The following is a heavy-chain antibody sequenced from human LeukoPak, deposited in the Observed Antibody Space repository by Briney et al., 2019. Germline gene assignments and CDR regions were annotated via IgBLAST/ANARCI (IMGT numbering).Heavy chain of an antibody. CDR2: MNPSGGTT. J-gene: IGHJ4*02. CDR3: AREESGGLFDY. CDR1: GYTFSRYY. V-gene: IGHV1-46*01. Sequence: ASVKVSCKASGYTFSRYYIHWVRQAPGQGLEWMGKMNPSGGTTTYAQKFQGRITVTRDTPTSTVYMEMSSLRPEDTAVYYCAREESGGLFDYWGQGTLLTISS. D-gene: IGHD3-16*01.